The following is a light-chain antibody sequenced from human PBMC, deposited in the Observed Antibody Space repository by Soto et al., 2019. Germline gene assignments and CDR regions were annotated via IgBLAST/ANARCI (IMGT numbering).Light chain of an antibody. CDR1: SSDVGGYKY. J-gene: IGLJ2*01. V-gene: IGLV2-8*01. CDR2: EVS. Sequence: QSALTQPPSASGSPGQSVTISCTGTSSDVGGYKYVTWYQQHPGKAPKLMIYEVSKRPSGVPDRFPGSKSGNTASLTVSGLQAEDEADYYCSSYAGSNNLVFGGGTQLTVL. CDR3: SSYAGSNNLV.